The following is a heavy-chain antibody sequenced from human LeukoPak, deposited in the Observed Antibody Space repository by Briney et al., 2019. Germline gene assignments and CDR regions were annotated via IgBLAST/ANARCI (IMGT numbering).Heavy chain of an antibody. CDR2: IIPIFGTA. CDR1: GGTFSSYV. Sequence: SVKVSFTASGGTFSSYVISWVRQAPGQGLEGMGGIIPIFGTANYAQKFQGRVTITTDESTSTAYMELSSLRSEDTAVYYCARTSSIPSWFDHWGQGTLVTVSS. CDR3: ARTSSIPSWFDH. J-gene: IGHJ5*02. V-gene: IGHV1-69*05.